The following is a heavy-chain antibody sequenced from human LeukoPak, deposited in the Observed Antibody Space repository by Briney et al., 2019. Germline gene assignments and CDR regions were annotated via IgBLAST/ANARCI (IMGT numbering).Heavy chain of an antibody. CDR1: GGTFSSYA. CDR2: IIPIFGTA. D-gene: IGHD1-26*01. V-gene: IGHV1-69*06. J-gene: IGHJ5*02. Sequence: SVKVSCKASGGTFSSYAISWVRQAPGQGLEWMGGIIPIFGTANYAQKFQGRVTMTEDTSTDTAYMELSSLRSEDTAVYYCATLVGARGADWFDPWGQGTLVTVSS. CDR3: ATLVGARGADWFDP.